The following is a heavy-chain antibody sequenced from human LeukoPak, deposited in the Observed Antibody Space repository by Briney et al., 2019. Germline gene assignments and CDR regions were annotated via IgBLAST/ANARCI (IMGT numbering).Heavy chain of an antibody. CDR1: GGSISSSSYY. V-gene: IGHV4-39*07. CDR2: INHSGST. D-gene: IGHD2-2*02. Sequence: PSETLSLTCTVSGGSISSSSYYWGWIRQPPGKGLEWIGEINHSGSTNYNPSLKSRVTISVDTSKNQFSLKLSSVTAADTAVCYCARPKRKGYCSSTSCYSNYYYYMDVWGKGTTVTISS. J-gene: IGHJ6*03. CDR3: ARPKRKGYCSSTSCYSNYYYYMDV.